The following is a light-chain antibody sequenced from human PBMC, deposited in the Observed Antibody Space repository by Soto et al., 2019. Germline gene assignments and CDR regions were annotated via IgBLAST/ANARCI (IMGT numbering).Light chain of an antibody. Sequence: EIVLTQSPGTLSLSPGERATLSCRASQSVSNNYLAWYRQKPGQAPNLLIYVASSRAAGVPDRFSGSGSGTDFTLTISRLEPEDFAVYYCQQYDNSPWTFGQGTKLEIK. CDR1: QSVSNNY. CDR3: QQYDNSPWT. J-gene: IGKJ1*01. V-gene: IGKV3-20*01. CDR2: VAS.